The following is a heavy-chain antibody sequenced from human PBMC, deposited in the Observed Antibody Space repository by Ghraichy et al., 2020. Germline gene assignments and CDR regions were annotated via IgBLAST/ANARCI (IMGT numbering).Heavy chain of an antibody. CDR3: ARDRGMTTVTTGWFDP. J-gene: IGHJ5*02. D-gene: IGHD4-17*01. Sequence: GASLRLSCAASGFTFSSYSMNWVRQAPGKGLEWVSYISSSSSTIYYADSVKGRFTISRDNAKNSLYLQMNSLRAEDTAVYYCARDRGMTTVTTGWFDPWGQGTLVTVSS. CDR1: GFTFSSYS. CDR2: ISSSSSTI. V-gene: IGHV3-48*04.